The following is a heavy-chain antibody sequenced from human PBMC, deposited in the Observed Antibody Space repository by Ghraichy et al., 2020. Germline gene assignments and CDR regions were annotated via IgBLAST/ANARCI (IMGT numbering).Heavy chain of an antibody. D-gene: IGHD5-24*01. CDR2: IIPIFGTA. J-gene: IGHJ4*02. CDR1: GGTFSSYA. CDR3: ARKIRDGYKGGGDY. V-gene: IGHV1-69*13. Sequence: SVKVSCKASGGTFSSYAISWVRQAPGQGLEWMGGIIPIFGTANYAQKFQGRVTITADESTSTAYMELSSLRSEDTAVYYCARKIRDGYKGGGDYWGQGTLVTVSS.